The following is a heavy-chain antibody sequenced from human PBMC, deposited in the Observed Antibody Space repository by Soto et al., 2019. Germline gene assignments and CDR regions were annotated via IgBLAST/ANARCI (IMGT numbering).Heavy chain of an antibody. D-gene: IGHD3-3*01. CDR2: VYPGDSNT. V-gene: IGHV5-51*03. Sequence: EVQLVQSGAEVKKPGESLKVSCKGSGYSFTSYWIGWVRQMPGKGLEWMGIVYPGDSNTIYSPSFRGQVTISADNSVSTAYLQWSSLKASDTASYYCARGVDSHTWSPYWGQGTLVTVSS. J-gene: IGHJ4*02. CDR1: GYSFTSYW. CDR3: ARGVDSHTWSPY.